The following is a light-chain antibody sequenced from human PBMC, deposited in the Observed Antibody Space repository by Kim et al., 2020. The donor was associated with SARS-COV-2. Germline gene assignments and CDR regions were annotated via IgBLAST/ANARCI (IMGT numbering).Light chain of an antibody. CDR1: KLGDKY. Sequence: SYELTQPPSVSVSPGQTASITCSGDKLGDKYACWYQQKPGQSPVLVIYQDSKRPSGIPKRFSGSNSGNTATLTISGTQAMDEADYYCQAWDSSTVVFGVGTQLTVL. J-gene: IGLJ2*01. CDR3: QAWDSSTVV. V-gene: IGLV3-1*01. CDR2: QDS.